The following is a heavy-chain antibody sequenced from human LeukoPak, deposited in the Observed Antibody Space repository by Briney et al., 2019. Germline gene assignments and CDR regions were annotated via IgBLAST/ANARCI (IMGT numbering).Heavy chain of an antibody. CDR1: GYTFTGYY. CDR2: INSNTGAT. V-gene: IGHV1-2*02. Sequence: ASVKVSFKASGYTFTGYYIHWVRQAPGQGLEWIGWINSNTGATHYAQKFQGRVTMTRDTSISTAYMELSRLRSDDTAVYYCARGRSTENFDYWGQGILVTVSS. D-gene: IGHD4-17*01. CDR3: ARGRSTENFDY. J-gene: IGHJ4*02.